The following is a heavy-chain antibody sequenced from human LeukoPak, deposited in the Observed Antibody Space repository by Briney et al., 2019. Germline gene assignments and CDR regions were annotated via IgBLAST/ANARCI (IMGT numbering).Heavy chain of an antibody. Sequence: GGSLRLSCAASGFTFGSYGMSWVRQAPGKGLEWVSGISGSGGSTYYADSVKGRFTISRDNSKNTLSLQMSSLRAEDTAVYYCARHVRGSVASPWFDPWGQGALVTVSS. CDR1: GFTFGSYG. CDR3: ARHVRGSVASPWFDP. V-gene: IGHV3-23*01. J-gene: IGHJ5*02. D-gene: IGHD6-19*01. CDR2: ISGSGGST.